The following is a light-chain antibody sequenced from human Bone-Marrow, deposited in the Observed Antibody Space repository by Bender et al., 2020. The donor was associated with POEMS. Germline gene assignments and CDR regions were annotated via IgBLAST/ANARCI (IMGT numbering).Light chain of an antibody. J-gene: IGLJ3*02. CDR2: DVS. Sequence: QSALTQPASVSGSPGQSITFSCTGTSSDFGPFNYVSWYQQQPGKAPKLIISDVSDRPSGVSNRFSGSKSGSTASLTISGLQAEDEAAYYCSSSTTSSSLNWVFGGGTMLTVL. V-gene: IGLV2-14*03. CDR3: SSSTTSSSLNWV. CDR1: SSDFGPFNY.